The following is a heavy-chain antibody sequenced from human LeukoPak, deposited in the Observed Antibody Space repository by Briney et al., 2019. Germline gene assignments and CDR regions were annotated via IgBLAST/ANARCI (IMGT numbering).Heavy chain of an antibody. CDR1: GGSISSYY. J-gene: IGHJ4*02. D-gene: IGHD6-13*01. CDR2: IYYSGST. CDR3: ARASSSWRNYFDY. V-gene: IGHV4-59*01. Sequence: SETLSLTCTVSGGSISSYYWSWIRQPPGKGLEWIGYIYYSGSTNYNPSLKSRVTISVATSKNQFSLKLSSVTAADTAVYYCARASSSWRNYFDYWGQGTLVTVSS.